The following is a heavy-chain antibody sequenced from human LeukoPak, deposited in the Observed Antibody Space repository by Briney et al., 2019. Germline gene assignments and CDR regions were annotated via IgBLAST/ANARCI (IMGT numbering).Heavy chain of an antibody. CDR1: GYSISSGYY. J-gene: IGHJ5*02. Sequence: SETLSLTCTVSGYSISSGYYWGWIRQPPGKGLEWIGSIYHSGSTYYNPSLKSRVTISVDTSKNQFSLKLSSVTAADMAVYYCARGGAYYDIFRFDPWGQGTLVTVSS. CDR2: IYHSGST. D-gene: IGHD3-9*01. CDR3: ARGGAYYDIFRFDP. V-gene: IGHV4-38-2*02.